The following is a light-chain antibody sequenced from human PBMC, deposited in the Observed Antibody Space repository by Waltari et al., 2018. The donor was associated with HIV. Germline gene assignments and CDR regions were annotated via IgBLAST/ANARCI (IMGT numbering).Light chain of an antibody. V-gene: IGLV2-23*02. Sequence: QSALTQPASVSGSPGQSITISCTGTSSDVGSYNLVSWYQPHPGKAPKLLIYEVSKRPSGVSNLFSCSKSGNPASLTISGLQAEDEADYYCCSYAGSSTYVFGTGTKVTVL. CDR1: SSDVGSYNL. CDR3: CSYAGSSTYV. J-gene: IGLJ1*01. CDR2: EVS.